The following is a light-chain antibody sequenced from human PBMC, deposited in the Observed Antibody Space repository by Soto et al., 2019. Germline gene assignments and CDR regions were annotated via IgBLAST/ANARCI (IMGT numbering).Light chain of an antibody. Sequence: QSVLTQPPSVSGAPGQRVTISCTGSSSNIGAGYDVHWYQQRPGTAPKLLIFGNINRPSGVPDRFSGSKSGTSASLAITGLQTGDEADYYCGTWDSSLTIGVIFGGGTKVTVL. CDR3: GTWDSSLTIGVI. V-gene: IGLV1-40*01. CDR2: GNI. CDR1: SSNIGAGYD. J-gene: IGLJ2*01.